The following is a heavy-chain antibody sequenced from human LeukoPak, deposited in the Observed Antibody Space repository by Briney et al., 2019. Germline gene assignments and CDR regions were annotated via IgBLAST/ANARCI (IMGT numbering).Heavy chain of an antibody. D-gene: IGHD1-1*01. CDR2: IIPIFGTA. Sequence: GASVKVSCKASGGTFSSYAISWVRQAPGQGLEWMGGIIPIFGTANYAQKFQGRVTITTDESTSTAYMELSSLRSEDTAVYYCARDLSSWNGDWFDPWGQGTLVTVSS. V-gene: IGHV1-69*05. CDR3: ARDLSSWNGDWFDP. J-gene: IGHJ5*02. CDR1: GGTFSSYA.